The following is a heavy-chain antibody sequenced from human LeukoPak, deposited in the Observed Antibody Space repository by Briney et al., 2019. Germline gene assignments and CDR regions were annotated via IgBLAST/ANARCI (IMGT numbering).Heavy chain of an antibody. J-gene: IGHJ6*02. V-gene: IGHV1-2*04. CDR2: INPNSGGT. D-gene: IGHD4-17*01. CDR1: GYTFTSYD. CDR3: ARERATVTTLYYYYYGMDV. Sequence: GASVKVSCKASGYTFTSYDINWVRQATGQGLEWMGWINPNSGGTNYAQKFQGWVTMTRDTSISTAYMELSRLRSDDTAVYYCARERATVTTLYYYYYGMDVWGQGTTVTVSS.